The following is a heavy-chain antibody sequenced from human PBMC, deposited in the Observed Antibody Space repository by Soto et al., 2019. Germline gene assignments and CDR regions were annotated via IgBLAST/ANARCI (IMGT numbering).Heavy chain of an antibody. J-gene: IGHJ6*02. CDR2: IYSGGST. CDR1: GFTVSSNY. CDR3: ARDLLYGDYERYYYYGMDV. Sequence: GGSLRLSCAASGFTVSSNYMSWVRQAPGKGLEWVSVIYSGGSTYYADSVKGRFTISRDNSKNTLYLQMNSLRAEDTAVYYCARDLLYGDYERYYYYGMDVWGQGTTVTVSS. D-gene: IGHD4-17*01. V-gene: IGHV3-53*01.